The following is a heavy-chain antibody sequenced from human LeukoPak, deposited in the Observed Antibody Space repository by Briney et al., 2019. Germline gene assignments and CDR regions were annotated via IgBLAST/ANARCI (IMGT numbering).Heavy chain of an antibody. CDR1: GGSISSGSYY. CDR3: ARDFRDTAMPTPYRGFDP. V-gene: IGHV4-31*03. J-gene: IGHJ5*02. CDR2: IYYSGST. Sequence: SETLSLTCTVSGGSISSGSYYWSWIRQHPGKGLEGIGYIYYSGSTYYNPSLKSRVTISVDTSKTPFSLKLSSVTAADTAAYYCARDFRDTAMPTPYRGFDPWGQGTLVTVSS. D-gene: IGHD5-18*01.